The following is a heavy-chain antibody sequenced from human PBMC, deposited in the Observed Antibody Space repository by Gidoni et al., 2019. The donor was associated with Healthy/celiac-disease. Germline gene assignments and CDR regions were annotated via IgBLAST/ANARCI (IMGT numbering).Heavy chain of an antibody. CDR2: ISGSGGST. V-gene: IGHV3-23*01. CDR3: AMSPFPGIAARPDIDY. CDR1: GFTFSSYA. J-gene: IGHJ4*02. D-gene: IGHD6-6*01. Sequence: EVQLLESGGGLVQPGGSLRLSCAASGFTFSSYAMSWVRQAPGKGLEWVSAISGSGGSTYYADSVKGRFTISRDNSKNTLYLQMNSLRAEDTAVYYCAMSPFPGIAARPDIDYWGQGTLVTVSS.